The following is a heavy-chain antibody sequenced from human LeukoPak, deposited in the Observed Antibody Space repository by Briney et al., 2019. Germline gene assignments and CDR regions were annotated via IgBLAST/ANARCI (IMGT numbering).Heavy chain of an antibody. CDR1: GLTFSSFG. Sequence: PGGSLRLSCAASGLTFSSFGMSWLRQAPGKELEWVANIKQDGSEKYYVDSVKGRFTISRDNAKNSLYLQMNSLRVEDTAVYYCARGEYYYDGGYWGQGTLVTVSS. CDR2: IKQDGSEK. D-gene: IGHD3-22*01. J-gene: IGHJ1*01. V-gene: IGHV3-7*04. CDR3: ARGEYYYDGGY.